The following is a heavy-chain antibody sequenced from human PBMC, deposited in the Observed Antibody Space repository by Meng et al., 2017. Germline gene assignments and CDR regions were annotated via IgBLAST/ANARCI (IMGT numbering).Heavy chain of an antibody. J-gene: IGHJ4*02. CDR1: GGSISSSSYY. CDR3: ARDHYDILTGYSGPFDY. D-gene: IGHD3-9*01. CDR2: IYYSGST. Sequence: GSLRLSCTVSGGSISSSSYYWGWIRQPPGKGLEWIGSIYYSGSTYYNPSLKSRVTISVDTSKNQFSLKLSSVTAADTAVYYCARDHYDILTGYSGPFDYWGQGTRVTVSS. V-gene: IGHV4-39*07.